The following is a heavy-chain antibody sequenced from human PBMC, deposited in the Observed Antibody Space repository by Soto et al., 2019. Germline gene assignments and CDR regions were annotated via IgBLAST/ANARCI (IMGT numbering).Heavy chain of an antibody. CDR2: ISGSGGST. CDR3: LGTVQGIQLWPWFDP. Sequence: EVQLLESGGGLVQPGGSLRLSCAASGFTFSSYAMSWVRQAPGKGLEWVSAISGSGGSTYYADSVKGRFTISRDNSKNTLYLQMNSLRAEDTAVYYCLGTVQGIQLWPWFDPWGQGTLVTVSS. CDR1: GFTFSSYA. V-gene: IGHV3-23*01. D-gene: IGHD5-18*01. J-gene: IGHJ5*02.